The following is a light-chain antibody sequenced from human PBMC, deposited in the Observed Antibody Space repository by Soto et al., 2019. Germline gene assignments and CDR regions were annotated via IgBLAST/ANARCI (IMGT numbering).Light chain of an antibody. CDR2: GAS. Sequence: MMMTQSPATLSVSPGERVTLSCRTSHSVNSHVAWYQQKPGQAPRLLIYGASTRATGIPARFSGSGSGTEFTLTISSLQSEDFAVYYCQQYNNWPPRTFGQGTKVDIK. CDR3: QQYNNWPPRT. CDR1: HSVNSH. V-gene: IGKV3-15*01. J-gene: IGKJ1*01.